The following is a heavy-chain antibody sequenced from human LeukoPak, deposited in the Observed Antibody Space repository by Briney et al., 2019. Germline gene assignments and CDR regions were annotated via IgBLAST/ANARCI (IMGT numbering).Heavy chain of an antibody. V-gene: IGHV3-21*01. CDR3: ARDVEAMAAAGGRVDY. J-gene: IGHJ4*02. CDR1: GFTFSSYS. D-gene: IGHD6-13*01. Sequence: GGSLRLSCAASGFTFSSYSMNWVRQAPGKGLEWVSSITSSSNYIYYGDSVKGRFTISRDNAKNSLYLQMNSLRAEDTAVYYCARDVEAMAAAGGRVDYWGQGTLVTVSS. CDR2: ITSSSNYI.